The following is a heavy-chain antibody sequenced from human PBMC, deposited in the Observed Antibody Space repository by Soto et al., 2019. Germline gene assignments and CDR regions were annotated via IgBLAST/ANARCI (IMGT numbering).Heavy chain of an antibody. Sequence: GGSLRLSCADSGFTFSTCVLSWVRQAPGKGLEWVSAINERGGSTYYADSVKGRFTISRDNSKNTLYLQMNSLRAEDTALYYCAKDKSGTTAFDVWGQGTMVTVSS. V-gene: IGHV3-23*01. D-gene: IGHD1-1*01. CDR2: INERGGST. J-gene: IGHJ3*01. CDR3: AKDKSGTTAFDV. CDR1: GFTFSTCV.